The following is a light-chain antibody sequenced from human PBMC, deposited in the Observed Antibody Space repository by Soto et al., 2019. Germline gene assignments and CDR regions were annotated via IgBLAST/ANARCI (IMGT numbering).Light chain of an antibody. Sequence: EVVLTQSPGTLSLFPGERATLSCRANQSVSSTFLAWYQQKPGQAPRLLIYGASRRATGIPDRFSGSGSGTDFTLTISRLEPEEFAVYYCQQYGTSLKWTFGQGTKVGVK. CDR2: GAS. CDR3: QQYGTSLKWT. CDR1: QSVSSTF. V-gene: IGKV3-20*01. J-gene: IGKJ1*01.